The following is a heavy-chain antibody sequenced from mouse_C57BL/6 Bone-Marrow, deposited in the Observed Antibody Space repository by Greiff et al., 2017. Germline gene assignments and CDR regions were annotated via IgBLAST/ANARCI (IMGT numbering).Heavy chain of an antibody. V-gene: IGHV1-81*01. J-gene: IGHJ3*01. CDR1: GYTFTSYG. Sequence: VKLMESGAELARPGASVKLSCKASGYTFTSYGISWVKQRNGQGLEWIGEIYPRSGNTYYNEKFKGKATLTADKSSSTAYMELRSLTSEDSAVYFCARAGQLNGIFAYWGQGTLVTVSA. CDR3: ARAGQLNGIFAY. D-gene: IGHD3-2*02. CDR2: IYPRSGNT.